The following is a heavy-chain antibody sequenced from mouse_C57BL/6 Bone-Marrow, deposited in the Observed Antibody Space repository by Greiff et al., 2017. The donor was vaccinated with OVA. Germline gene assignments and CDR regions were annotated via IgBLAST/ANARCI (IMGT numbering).Heavy chain of an antibody. CDR2: INPSTGGT. CDR1: GYSFTGYY. CDR3: ARSTRYAMDY. V-gene: IGHV1-42*01. J-gene: IGHJ4*01. Sequence: EVQRVESGPELVKPGASVKISCKASGYSFTGYYMNWVKQSPEKSLEWIGEINPSTGGTTYNQKFKAKATLTVDKSSSTAYMQLKSLTSEDSAVYYCARSTRYAMDYWGQGTSVTVSS.